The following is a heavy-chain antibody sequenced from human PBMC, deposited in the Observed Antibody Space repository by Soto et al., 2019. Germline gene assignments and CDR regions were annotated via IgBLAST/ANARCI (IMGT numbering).Heavy chain of an antibody. CDR3: AKDLKSYDSSGYHGYFDY. Sequence: GGSLRLSCAASGFTFDDYTMHWVRQAPGKGLEWVSLISWDGGSTYYADSVKGRFTISRDNSKNSLYLQMNSLRTEDTALYYCAKDLKSYDSSGYHGYFDYWRPGPLVTVS. CDR1: GFTFDDYT. V-gene: IGHV3-43*01. J-gene: IGHJ4*02. D-gene: IGHD3-22*01. CDR2: ISWDGGST.